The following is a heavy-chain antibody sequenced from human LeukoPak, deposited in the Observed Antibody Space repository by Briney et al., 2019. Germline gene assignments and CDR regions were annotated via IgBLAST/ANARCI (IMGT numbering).Heavy chain of an antibody. J-gene: IGHJ4*02. CDR1: GYTFDDYA. CDR2: ISWNSGSI. CDR3: AKGHTYGLGESYLDF. V-gene: IGHV3-9*01. D-gene: IGHD5-18*01. Sequence: GRSLRLSCEASGYTFDDYAMHWVRQAPGKGLEWVSAISWNSGSIGYADSVKGRFTISRDNGKNSLYLQMNSLRTEDTALYYCAKGHTYGLGESYLDFWGQGTLVSISS.